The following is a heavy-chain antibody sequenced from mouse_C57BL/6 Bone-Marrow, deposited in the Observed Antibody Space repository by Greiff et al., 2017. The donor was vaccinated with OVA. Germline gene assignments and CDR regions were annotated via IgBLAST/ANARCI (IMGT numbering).Heavy chain of an antibody. CDR1: GFTFSSYA. CDR2: ISSGGDYI. J-gene: IGHJ3*01. Sequence: EVKLMESGEGLVKPGGSLKLSCAASGFTFSSYAMSWVRQTPEKRLEWVAYISSGGDYIYYADTVKGRFTISRDNARNTLYLQMSSLKSEDTARDYCTRGRDSSGPFAYWGQGTLVTVSA. CDR3: TRGRDSSGPFAY. D-gene: IGHD3-2*02. V-gene: IGHV5-9-1*02.